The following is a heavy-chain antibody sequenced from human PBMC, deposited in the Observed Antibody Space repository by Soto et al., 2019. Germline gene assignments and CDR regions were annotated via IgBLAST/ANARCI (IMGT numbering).Heavy chain of an antibody. J-gene: IGHJ5*02. Sequence: ALVKVYCKASGYSITSDGISWGRQAHGQGLEWMGWISAYNGNTNYAQKLQGRVTMTTDTSTSTAYMELRSLRSDDTAVYYCASRQRFSDSFALWRQGT. CDR2: ISAYNGNT. CDR3: ASRQRFSDSFAL. D-gene: IGHD3-3*01. V-gene: IGHV1-18*04. CDR1: GYSITSDG.